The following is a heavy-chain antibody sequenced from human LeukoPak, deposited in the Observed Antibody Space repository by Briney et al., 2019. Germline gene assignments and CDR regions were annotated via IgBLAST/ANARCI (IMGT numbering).Heavy chain of an antibody. Sequence: GGSLRLSCAASGFTFSSYWMHWVRQAPGKGLVWVSRINSDGSSTSYADSVKGRFTISRDNAKNSLYLQMNSLRAEDTAVYYCARPSGSYFFGGMDVWGQGTTVTVSS. D-gene: IGHD1-26*01. CDR1: GFTFSSYW. CDR3: ARPSGSYFFGGMDV. CDR2: INSDGSST. J-gene: IGHJ6*02. V-gene: IGHV3-74*01.